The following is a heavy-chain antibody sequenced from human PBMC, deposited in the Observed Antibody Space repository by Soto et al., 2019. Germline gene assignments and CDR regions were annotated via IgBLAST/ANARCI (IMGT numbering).Heavy chain of an antibody. J-gene: IGHJ4*02. Sequence: QVQLVQSGAEVTKPGASVRLSCKASGYDFTRHHIHWVRQAPGQGLEWMGFINPYDGSTTHAQKIQGRITMTRDKSTNTVYMELSSLRSDDAAVYYCARDYLSSKPSLSDFDYWGRVALVTVSA. CDR1: GYDFTRHH. CDR3: ARDYLSSKPSLSDFDY. V-gene: IGHV1-46*01. D-gene: IGHD2-2*01. CDR2: INPYDGST.